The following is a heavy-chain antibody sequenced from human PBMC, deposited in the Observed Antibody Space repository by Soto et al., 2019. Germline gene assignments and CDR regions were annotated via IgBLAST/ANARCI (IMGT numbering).Heavy chain of an antibody. Sequence: GESLKISCKGSGYSFTSYWIGWVRQMPGKGLEWMGNIYPGDSDTRYSPSFQGQVTISADKSISTAYLQWSSLKASDTAMYYCATLSPPNYDFWSGYATDYYYMDVWGKGTTVTVSS. V-gene: IGHV5-51*01. CDR3: ATLSPPNYDFWSGYATDYYYMDV. D-gene: IGHD3-3*01. CDR1: GYSFTSYW. CDR2: IYPGDSDT. J-gene: IGHJ6*03.